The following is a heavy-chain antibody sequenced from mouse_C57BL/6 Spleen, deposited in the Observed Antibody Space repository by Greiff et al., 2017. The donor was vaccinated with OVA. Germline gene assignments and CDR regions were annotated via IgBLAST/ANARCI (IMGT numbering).Heavy chain of an antibody. CDR2: IYPSDSET. Sequence: QVQLQQPGAELVRPGSSVKLSCKASGYTFTSYWMDWVKQRPGQGLEWIGNIYPSDSETHYNQKFKDKATLTVDKSSSTAYMQLSSLTSEDSAVYYCARLDGYYPNWYFDVWGTGTTVTVSS. V-gene: IGHV1-61*01. J-gene: IGHJ1*03. CDR1: GYTFTSYW. D-gene: IGHD2-3*01. CDR3: ARLDGYYPNWYFDV.